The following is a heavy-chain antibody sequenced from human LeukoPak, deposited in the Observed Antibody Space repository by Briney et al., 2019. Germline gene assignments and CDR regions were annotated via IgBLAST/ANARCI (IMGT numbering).Heavy chain of an antibody. CDR1: GFSFSFYW. J-gene: IGHJ5*02. Sequence: GGSLRLSCAASGFSFSFYWMHWVRQAPGKGPVWVSRIKTDGSIADYADSVKGRFTISRDNAKNTLYLQMNSLRAEDTAVYYCAKDKLLWFGELLGPNWFDPWGQGTLVTVSS. CDR3: AKDKLLWFGELLGPNWFDP. D-gene: IGHD3-10*01. V-gene: IGHV3-74*01. CDR2: IKTDGSIA.